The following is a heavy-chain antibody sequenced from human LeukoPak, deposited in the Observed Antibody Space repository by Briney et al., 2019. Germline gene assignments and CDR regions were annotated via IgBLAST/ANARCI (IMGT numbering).Heavy chain of an antibody. D-gene: IGHD2-21*02. CDR2: ISGGSGSI. CDR1: GFTFSSYS. CDR3: ARDCRPYCASSSYYHMDV. Sequence: GGSLRLSCAASGFTFSSYSMNWVRQAPGKRLEWLSYISGGSGSIIHADSVRGRFTTPRDDAMNSLYLQMNSLRAEDTAVYYCARDCRPYCASSSYYHMDVWGQGTTVTVSS. V-gene: IGHV3-48*01. J-gene: IGHJ6*02.